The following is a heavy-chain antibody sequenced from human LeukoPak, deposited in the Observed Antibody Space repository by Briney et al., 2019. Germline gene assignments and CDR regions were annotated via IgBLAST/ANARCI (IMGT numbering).Heavy chain of an antibody. CDR3: ARDMYYDSSGYYSRLFDC. J-gene: IGHJ4*02. V-gene: IGHV1-69*05. Sequence: GASVKVSCKASGGTFSSYAISWVRQAPGQGLEWMGRIIPIFGTANYAQKFQGRVTITTDESTSTAYMELSSLRSEDTAVYYCARDMYYDSSGYYSRLFDCWGQGTLVTVSS. CDR1: GGTFSSYA. CDR2: IIPIFGTA. D-gene: IGHD3-22*01.